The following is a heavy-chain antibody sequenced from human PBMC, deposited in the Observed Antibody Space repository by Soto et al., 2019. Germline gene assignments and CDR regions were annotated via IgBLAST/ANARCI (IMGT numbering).Heavy chain of an antibody. CDR2: IRSKAYGGTT. V-gene: IGHV3-49*03. CDR1: GFTFGDYA. J-gene: IGHJ6*02. Sequence: GGSLRLSCTASGFTFGDYAMSWFRQAPGKGLEWVGFIRSKAYGGTTEYAASVKGRFTISRDDSKDTLFLQMNSLRPDDTAIYYCVKKNVGGRFLLGLDVWGRGTAVTVSS. CDR3: VKKNVGGRFLLGLDV. D-gene: IGHD3-10*01.